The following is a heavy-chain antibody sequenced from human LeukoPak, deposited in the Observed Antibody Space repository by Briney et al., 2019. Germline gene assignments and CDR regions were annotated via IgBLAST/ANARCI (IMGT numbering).Heavy chain of an antibody. Sequence: GASVKVSCKASGYTFTTFYIHWVRRAPGQGLEWMGMINPNGGSTTYSQKFQDRVSMTRDTSTSTVYMELSSLRSEDTAVYYCARDLIVGATFDFWGQGTLVTVSS. CDR1: GYTFTTFY. CDR2: INPNGGST. CDR3: ARDLIVGATFDF. D-gene: IGHD1-26*01. J-gene: IGHJ4*02. V-gene: IGHV1-46*01.